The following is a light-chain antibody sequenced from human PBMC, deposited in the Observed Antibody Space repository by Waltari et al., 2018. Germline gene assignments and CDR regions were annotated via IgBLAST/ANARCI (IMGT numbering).Light chain of an antibody. CDR2: EAT. V-gene: IGLV2-23*01. CDR3: CSYAGGTAYV. CDR1: TSVIGTYNF. J-gene: IGLJ1*01. Sequence: SALTQPASVSGSPGQSITISCTGTTSVIGTYNFVSWYQEYPGKATKLIIYEATKRPSGVSDRFSASKSGNTASLTISGLQADDEADYSCCSYAGGTAYVFGTGTRVTVL.